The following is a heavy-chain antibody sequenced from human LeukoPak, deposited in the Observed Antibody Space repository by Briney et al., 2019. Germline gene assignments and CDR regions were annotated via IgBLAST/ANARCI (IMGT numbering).Heavy chain of an antibody. CDR3: ARKGSDGWDAY. D-gene: IGHD1-26*01. J-gene: IGHJ4*02. Sequence: GESLRLSCAASGFTFSIYSMHWVRQAPGKGPEYVAAISSRGTTTHYGDSVQGRFIISRDNSNYTLYLQMGGLRPDDSGVYFCARKGSDGWDAYWGRGTRVTVSS. CDR2: ISSRGTTT. CDR1: GFTFSIYS. V-gene: IGHV3-64*02.